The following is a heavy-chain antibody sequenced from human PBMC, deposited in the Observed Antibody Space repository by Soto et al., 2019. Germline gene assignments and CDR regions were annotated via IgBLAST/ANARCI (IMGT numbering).Heavy chain of an antibody. CDR2: IYYSGST. CDR3: AREHSRQGSYRPYFDY. V-gene: IGHV4-31*03. D-gene: IGHD3-16*02. J-gene: IGHJ4*02. CDR1: GGSISSGGYY. Sequence: SETLSLTCTVSGGSISSGGYYWSWIRQHPGKGLEWIGYIYYSGSTYYNPSLKSRVTISVDTSKNQFSLKLSSVTAADTAVYYCAREHSRQGSYRPYFDYWGQGTLVTVSS.